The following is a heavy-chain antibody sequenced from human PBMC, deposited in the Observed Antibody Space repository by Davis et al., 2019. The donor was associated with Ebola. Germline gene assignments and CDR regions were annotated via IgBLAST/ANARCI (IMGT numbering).Heavy chain of an antibody. Sequence: GGSLRLSCAASGFTFSTYTMNWVRQAPGKGLEWVSSITGSSSYIYHADSLKGRFTISRDNARDLLYLEMNSLRAEDTAVYYCARGTLVGVTGIDYWGQGTLATVSS. CDR2: ITGSSSYI. D-gene: IGHD4/OR15-4a*01. V-gene: IGHV3-21*01. CDR1: GFTFSTYT. J-gene: IGHJ4*02. CDR3: ARGTLVGVTGIDY.